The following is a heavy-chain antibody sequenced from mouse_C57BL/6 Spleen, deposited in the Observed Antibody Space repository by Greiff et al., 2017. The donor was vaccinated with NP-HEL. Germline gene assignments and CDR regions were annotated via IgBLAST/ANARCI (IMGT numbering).Heavy chain of an antibody. D-gene: IGHD1-1*01. V-gene: IGHV1-81*01. CDR3: ARRDYYGSSPYYAMDY. J-gene: IGHJ4*01. CDR2: IYPRSGNT. CDR1: GYTFTSYG. Sequence: VQLQQSGAELARPGASVKLSCKASGYTFTSYGISWVKQRTGQGLEWIGEIYPRSGNTYYNEKFKGKATLTEDKSSSTAYMELSSLTSEDSAVYFCARRDYYGSSPYYAMDYWGQGTSVTVSS.